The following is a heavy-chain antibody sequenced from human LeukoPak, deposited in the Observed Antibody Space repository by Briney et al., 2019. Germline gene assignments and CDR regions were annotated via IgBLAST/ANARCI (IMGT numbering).Heavy chain of an antibody. V-gene: IGHV1-18*01. J-gene: IGHJ4*02. CDR2: ISADNANR. D-gene: IGHD6-19*01. CDR1: GYTFTSYG. Sequence: GASVKVSCKASGYTFTSYGISWVRQAPGQGLEWMGWISADNANRKYAQKSQDRVSMTTDISTSTAYMDLRSLRSDDTAVYYCARDEPYSSGWYYFDYWGQGTLVTVSS. CDR3: ARDEPYSSGWYYFDY.